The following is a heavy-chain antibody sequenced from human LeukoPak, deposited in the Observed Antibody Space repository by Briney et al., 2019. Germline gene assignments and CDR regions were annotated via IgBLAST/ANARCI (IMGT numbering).Heavy chain of an antibody. Sequence: SGGSLRLSCSASGFTFSRYAMHWVRQAPGKGLEYVSAISSNGGSTYYVDSVKGRFTISRDNSKNTLYLQMSSLRADDTAVYYCVKPILSSGYYFDYWGQGTLVTVSS. CDR3: VKPILSSGYYFDY. J-gene: IGHJ4*02. CDR1: GFTFSRYA. D-gene: IGHD3-22*01. CDR2: ISSNGGST. V-gene: IGHV3-64D*06.